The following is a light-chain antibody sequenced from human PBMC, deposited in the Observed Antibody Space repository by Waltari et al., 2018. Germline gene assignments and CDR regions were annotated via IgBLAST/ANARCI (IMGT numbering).Light chain of an antibody. Sequence: EVVMTQSPATLSVSPGERVTLSCRASQSVNRFVAWYQQKPGQAPRLLIYGESTRATGIPARFSGSGSGTEFTLTISSLQSEDFAVYYCQQYNDWPPLTFGGGTKLEIK. CDR1: QSVNRF. V-gene: IGKV3-15*01. CDR3: QQYNDWPPLT. J-gene: IGKJ4*01. CDR2: GES.